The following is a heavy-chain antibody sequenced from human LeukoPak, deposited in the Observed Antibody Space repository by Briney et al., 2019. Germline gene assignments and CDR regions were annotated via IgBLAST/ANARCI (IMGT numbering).Heavy chain of an antibody. CDR1: GYTFTSYG. Sequence: ASVKVSCKASGYTFTSYGISWVRQAPGQGLEWMGWISAYNGNTNYAQKLQGRVTMTTDTSTSTAYMELRSLRSEDTAVYYCARVVEDYYGSGSYTPHFDYWGQGTLVTVSS. CDR2: ISAYNGNT. CDR3: ARVVEDYYGSGSYTPHFDY. J-gene: IGHJ4*02. V-gene: IGHV1-18*01. D-gene: IGHD3-10*01.